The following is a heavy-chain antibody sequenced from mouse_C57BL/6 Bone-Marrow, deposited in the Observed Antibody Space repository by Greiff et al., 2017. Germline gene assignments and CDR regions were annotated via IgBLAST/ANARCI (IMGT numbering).Heavy chain of an antibody. D-gene: IGHD2-2*01. CDR3: ARDGLRLDY. CDR2: IDPSDSYT. Sequence: VQLQQPGAELVKPGASVKLSCKASGYTFTSYWMQWVKQRPGQGLEWIGEIDPSDSYTNYNQKFKGKATLTVDTSSSTAYMQLSSLTSEDAAVDYCARDGLRLDYWGQGTTLTVSS. J-gene: IGHJ2*01. CDR1: GYTFTSYW. V-gene: IGHV1-50*01.